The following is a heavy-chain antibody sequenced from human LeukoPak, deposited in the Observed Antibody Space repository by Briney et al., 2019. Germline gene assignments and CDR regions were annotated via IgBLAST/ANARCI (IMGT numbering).Heavy chain of an antibody. D-gene: IGHD1-7*01. J-gene: IGHJ4*02. CDR3: ARDYWWNYDY. Sequence: PGRSLRLSCAASGFTLSDYAMHWVRQAPGKGLEWVAVISKDGSDKYYPGSVRGRFTISRDNSKNTIYLQMDSLRAEDTAIYYCARDYWWNYDYWGQGTLVTVSS. CDR1: GFTLSDYA. CDR2: ISKDGSDK. V-gene: IGHV3-30-3*01.